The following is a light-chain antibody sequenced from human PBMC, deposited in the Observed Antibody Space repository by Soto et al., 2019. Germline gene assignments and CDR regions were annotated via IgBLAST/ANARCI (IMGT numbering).Light chain of an antibody. CDR2: GAS. CDR1: QSVRSSY. CDR3: QQYGSSPDT. J-gene: IGKJ3*01. Sequence: EIVLTQSPGTLSLSPGERATLSCRASQSVRSSYLAWYQQKPGQAPRLLIYGASSRATGIPDRFSGSGSGTDFTLTINRLEPEDFAVYYCQQYGSSPDTFGPGTKVDIK. V-gene: IGKV3-20*01.